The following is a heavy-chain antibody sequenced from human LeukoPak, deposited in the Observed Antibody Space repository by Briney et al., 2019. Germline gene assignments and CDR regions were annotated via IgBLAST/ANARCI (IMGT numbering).Heavy chain of an antibody. CDR2: ISYDGSNK. D-gene: IGHD1-14*01. V-gene: IGHV3-30*01. CDR3: ARSEPSRDAFDI. Sequence: PGRSLRLSCAASGFTFSSYAMHWVRQAPGKGLEWVAVISYDGSNKYYADSVKGRFTISRDNSKNTLYLQMNSLRAEDTAVYYCARSEPSRDAFDIWGQGTMVTVSS. CDR1: GFTFSSYA. J-gene: IGHJ3*02.